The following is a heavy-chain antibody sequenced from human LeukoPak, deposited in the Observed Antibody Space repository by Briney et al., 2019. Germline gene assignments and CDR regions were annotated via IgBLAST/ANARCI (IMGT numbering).Heavy chain of an antibody. V-gene: IGHV3-30*02. Sequence: PGGSLRLSCAASGFTFSSYGMHWVRQAPGKGLEWVAFIRYDGSNKYYADSVKGRFTISRDNSKSTLYLQTNSLRAEDTAVYYCAKDRRRREFDYWGQGTLVTVSS. CDR3: AKDRRRREFDY. J-gene: IGHJ4*02. CDR2: IRYDGSNK. CDR1: GFTFSSYG.